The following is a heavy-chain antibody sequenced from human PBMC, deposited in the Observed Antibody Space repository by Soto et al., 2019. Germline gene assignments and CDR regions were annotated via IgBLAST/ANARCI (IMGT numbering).Heavy chain of an antibody. Sequence: QAQLVQSGAEVKKPGASVKVSCQASGYTFTAQYLHWVRKAPGEGLEWMGWINPTTGATRYAQKFQGRVTITADDSTTTAYMELSSLRSDDTAVYYCAREPFGRFDPWGQGTLVTVSS. CDR2: INPTTGAT. D-gene: IGHD3-10*01. CDR1: GYTFTAQY. V-gene: IGHV1-2*02. J-gene: IGHJ5*02. CDR3: AREPFGRFDP.